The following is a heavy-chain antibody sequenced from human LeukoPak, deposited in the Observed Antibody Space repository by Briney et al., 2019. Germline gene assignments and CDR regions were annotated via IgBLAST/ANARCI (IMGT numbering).Heavy chain of an antibody. Sequence: SETLSLTCTVSGGPISSSSYYWGWIRQPPGKGLEWIGSIYYSGSTYYNPSLKSRVTISVDTSKNQFSLKLSSVTAADTAVYYCARDLRDVLLWFGESPDAFDIWAKGQWSPSLQ. CDR3: ARDLRDVLLWFGESPDAFDI. J-gene: IGHJ3*02. D-gene: IGHD3-10*01. V-gene: IGHV4-39*07. CDR2: IYYSGST. CDR1: GGPISSSSYY.